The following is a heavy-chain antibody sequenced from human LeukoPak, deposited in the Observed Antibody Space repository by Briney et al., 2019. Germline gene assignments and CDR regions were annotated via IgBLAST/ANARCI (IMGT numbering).Heavy chain of an antibody. V-gene: IGHV1-8*01. CDR2: MNPNSGKK. CDR1: GYIFTSYG. J-gene: IGHJ5*02. D-gene: IGHD1-14*01. CDR3: ARELNRDGFDP. Sequence: GASVKVSCKASGYIFTSYGINWERQATGQGPEWMGWMNPNSGKKGYAQKFQGRVAMTRNTSISTAYMELSSLRSEDTAVYYCARELNRDGFDPWGQGTLVTVSS.